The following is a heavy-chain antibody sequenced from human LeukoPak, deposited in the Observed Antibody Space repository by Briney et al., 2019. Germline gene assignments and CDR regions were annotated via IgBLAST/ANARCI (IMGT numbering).Heavy chain of an antibody. CDR1: GFSVTSNY. V-gene: IGHV3-21*01. J-gene: IGHJ4*02. D-gene: IGHD5-24*01. CDR3: ARDQGMATSYIDY. CDR2: ISSSSSYI. Sequence: KSGGSLRLSCAASGFSVTSNYMNWVRQAPGKGLEWVSSISSSSSYIYYADSVKGRFTISRDNAKNSLYLQMNSLRAEDTAVYYCARDQGMATSYIDYWGQGTLVTVSS.